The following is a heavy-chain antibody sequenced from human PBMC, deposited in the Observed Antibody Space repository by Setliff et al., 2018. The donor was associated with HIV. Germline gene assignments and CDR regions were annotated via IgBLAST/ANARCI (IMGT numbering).Heavy chain of an antibody. CDR1: GGSISSYY. CDR3: ARQTYYYDNSGHNWFDP. J-gene: IGHJ5*02. D-gene: IGHD3-22*01. CDR2: INTSGTT. Sequence: SETLSLTCTVSGGSISSYYWSWIRQPAGKGLEWIGYINTSGTTNYNPSLKGRVTISVDTSKNQFSLKLSSVTAADTAVYFCARQTYYYDNSGHNWFDPWGQGTLVTVSS. V-gene: IGHV4-4*09.